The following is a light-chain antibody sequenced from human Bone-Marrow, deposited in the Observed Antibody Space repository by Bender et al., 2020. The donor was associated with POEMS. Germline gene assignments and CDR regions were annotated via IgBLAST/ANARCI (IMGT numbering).Light chain of an antibody. CDR3: QSADNVGSVV. Sequence: SYELTQPPSVSVSPGQTARITCSGDALPKHYVNWYQQKPGQAPVLVIHTDTQTPSGIPHRFSGSASGTAGTLTIIGVRAGDEAVYYCQSADNVGSVVLRGGTRLTVL. CDR1: ALPKHY. V-gene: IGLV3-25*03. CDR2: TDT. J-gene: IGLJ2*01.